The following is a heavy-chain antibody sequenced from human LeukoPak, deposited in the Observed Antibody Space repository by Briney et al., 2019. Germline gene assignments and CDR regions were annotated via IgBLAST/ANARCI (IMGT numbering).Heavy chain of an antibody. CDR2: ISGSGGST. D-gene: IGHD6-19*01. CDR1: AFTFSSYA. J-gene: IGHJ4*02. V-gene: IGHV3-23*01. CDR3: AKFKFGSSGWCDY. Sequence: PGGSLRLSCAASAFTFSSYAMSWVRQAPGKGLEWDSAISGSGGSTYYADSVKGRFTISRDNSKNTLYLQMNSLRAEDPAVYYCAKFKFGSSGWCDYWGQGTLVTVSS.